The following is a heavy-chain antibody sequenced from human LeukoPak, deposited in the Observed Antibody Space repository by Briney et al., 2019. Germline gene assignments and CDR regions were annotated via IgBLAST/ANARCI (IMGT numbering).Heavy chain of an antibody. CDR1: GYTFTSYD. V-gene: IGHV1-8*01. J-gene: IGHJ5*02. CDR3: ARREEYCSGGSCYLGWFDP. CDR2: MNPNSGNT. D-gene: IGHD2-15*01. Sequence: GASVKVSCKASGYTFTSYDINWVRQATGQGLEWMGWMNPNSGNTGYAQKFQGRVTMTRNTSISTAYMELSSPRSEDTAVYYCARREEYCSGGSCYLGWFDPWGPGTLVTVSS.